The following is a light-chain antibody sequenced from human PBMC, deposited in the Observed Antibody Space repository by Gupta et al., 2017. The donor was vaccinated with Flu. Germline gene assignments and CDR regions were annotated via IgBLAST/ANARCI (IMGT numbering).Light chain of an antibody. CDR3: AAWDDSRNVWV. V-gene: IGLV1-44*01. CDR1: SSNIGSNT. J-gene: IGLJ3*02. CDR2: SNN. Sequence: QSVLPTPPSASGTPGQRVTSHCSGSSSNIGSNTVNWYQQHPGTAPNLLMYSNNQRRSGVPDRFSGSKSGTSASLAISGLQAEDEADYYCAAWDDSRNVWVFGGGTKRTVL.